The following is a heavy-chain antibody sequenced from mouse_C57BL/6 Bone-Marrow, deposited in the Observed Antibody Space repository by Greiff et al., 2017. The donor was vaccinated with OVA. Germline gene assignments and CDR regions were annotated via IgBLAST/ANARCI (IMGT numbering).Heavy chain of an antibody. V-gene: IGHV14-2*01. D-gene: IGHD6-1*01. Sequence: VQLQQSGAELVKPGASVKLSCTASGFTIKDYYMHWVKQRTEQGLEWIGRIDPEDGETKYAPKFPGKATITADTSSNTAYLQLSSLTSEDTAVYYCAATDFDYWGQGTTLTVSS. CDR3: AATDFDY. J-gene: IGHJ2*01. CDR1: GFTIKDYY. CDR2: IDPEDGET.